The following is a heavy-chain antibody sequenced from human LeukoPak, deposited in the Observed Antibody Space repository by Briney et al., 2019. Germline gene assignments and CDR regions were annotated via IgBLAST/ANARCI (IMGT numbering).Heavy chain of an antibody. D-gene: IGHD4-11*01. Sequence: QPGGSLRLSCAASGFTVSSNHMSWVRQAPGKGLEWVSVIYSGGSTYYADSVKGRFTISRDNSKNTLYLQMNSLRAEDTAVYYCARSDYSNFEFDYWGQGTLVTVSS. CDR2: IYSGGST. J-gene: IGHJ4*02. V-gene: IGHV3-53*01. CDR1: GFTVSSNH. CDR3: ARSDYSNFEFDY.